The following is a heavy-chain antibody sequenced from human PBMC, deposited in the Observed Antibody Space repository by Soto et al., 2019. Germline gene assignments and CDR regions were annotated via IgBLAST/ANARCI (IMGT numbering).Heavy chain of an antibody. CDR3: ARDLGIAVAGTWGWFDP. CDR1: GFTFSSYA. J-gene: IGHJ5*02. D-gene: IGHD6-19*01. CDR2: ISYDGSNK. V-gene: IGHV3-30-3*01. Sequence: QVQLVESGGGVVQPGRSLRLSCAASGFTFSSYAMHWVRQAPGKGLEWVAVISYDGSNKYYADSVKGRFIISRDNSKNTLYLQMNSLRAEDTAVYYCARDLGIAVAGTWGWFDPWGQGTLVTVSS.